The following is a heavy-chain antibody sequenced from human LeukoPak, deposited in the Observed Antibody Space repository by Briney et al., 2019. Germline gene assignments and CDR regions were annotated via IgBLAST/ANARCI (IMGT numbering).Heavy chain of an antibody. CDR1: GYTFTSYG. Sequence: GASVKVSCKASGYTFTSYGISWVRQAPGQGLEWMGGIIPIFGTANYAQKFQGRVTITTDESTSTAYMELSSLRSEDTAVYYCAGGALRSGSFNWFDPWGQGTLVTVSS. CDR3: AGGALRSGSFNWFDP. D-gene: IGHD3-10*01. V-gene: IGHV1-69*05. J-gene: IGHJ5*02. CDR2: IIPIFGTA.